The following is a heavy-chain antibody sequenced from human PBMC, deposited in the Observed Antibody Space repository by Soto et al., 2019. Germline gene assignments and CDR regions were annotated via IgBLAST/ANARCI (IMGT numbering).Heavy chain of an antibody. CDR2: ISGSGGST. D-gene: IGHD6-19*01. Sequence: EVQLLESGGGLVQPGGSLRLSCAASGFTFSSYAMSWVRQAPGKGLEWVSAISGSGGSTYYADSVKGRFTISRDNSKNTLYLQVNSLRARETAVYDCAKLLIAVVWYGVDWWGQATLVTVSS. CDR3: AKLLIAVVWYGVDW. V-gene: IGHV3-23*01. J-gene: IGHJ4*02. CDR1: GFTFSSYA.